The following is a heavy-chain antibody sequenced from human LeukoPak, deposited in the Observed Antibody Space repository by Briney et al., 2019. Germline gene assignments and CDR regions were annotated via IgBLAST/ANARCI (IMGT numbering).Heavy chain of an antibody. V-gene: IGHV3-21*01. Sequence: KSGGSLRLSCAASGFTFSSYSMNWVRQAPGKGLEWVSSISSSSSYIYYADSVKGRFTISRDNAKNSLYLQMNSLRAEDTAVYYCARGSGYYYVWSQSSSNDAFDIWGQGTMVTVSS. CDR1: GFTFSSYS. CDR3: ARGSGYYYVWSQSSSNDAFDI. D-gene: IGHD3-10*02. CDR2: ISSSSSYI. J-gene: IGHJ3*02.